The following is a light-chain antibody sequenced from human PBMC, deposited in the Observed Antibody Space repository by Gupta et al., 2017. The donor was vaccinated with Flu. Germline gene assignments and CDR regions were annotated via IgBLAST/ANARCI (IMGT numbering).Light chain of an antibody. CDR2: DAS. V-gene: IGKV1-12*01. J-gene: IGKJ4*01. CDR1: HVIRSR. CDR3: QQGNSFPLT. Sequence: DIRMTQSPSSVSAFVGDRVTITCRASHVIRSRLAWYQQKEGRAPKLLISDASRLQSGVPSRFSGSGSGTDFTLTINSLQPDDFATYFCQQGNSFPLTFGGGTRVEIK.